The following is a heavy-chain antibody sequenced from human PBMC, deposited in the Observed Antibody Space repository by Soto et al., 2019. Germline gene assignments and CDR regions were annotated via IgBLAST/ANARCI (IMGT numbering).Heavy chain of an antibody. CDR1: GFTFSSYA. CDR2: ISYDGSNK. Sequence: QVQLVESGGGVVQPGRSLRLSCAASGFTFSSYAMHWVRQAPGKGLEWVAVISYDGSNKYYADSVKGRFTISRDNSKNTLYLQMNSLRAEDTAVYYCARDFVTGYTYYYYGMDVWGQGTTVTVSS. V-gene: IGHV3-30-3*01. J-gene: IGHJ6*02. D-gene: IGHD3-9*01. CDR3: ARDFVTGYTYYYYGMDV.